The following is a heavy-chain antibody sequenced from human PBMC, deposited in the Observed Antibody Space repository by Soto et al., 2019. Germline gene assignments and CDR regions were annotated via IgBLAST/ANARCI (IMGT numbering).Heavy chain of an antibody. CDR2: ISYVGSNK. CDR1: GFTFSSYG. Sequence: QVQLVESGGGVVQPGRSLRLSCAASGFTFSSYGMHWVRQAPGKGLEWVAVISYVGSNKYYADSVKGRFTISRDNSKNTLYLQMNSLRAEDTAVYYCAKDLDPLYYYDSSGYPYYFDYWGQGTLVTVSS. D-gene: IGHD3-22*01. V-gene: IGHV3-30*18. CDR3: AKDLDPLYYYDSSGYPYYFDY. J-gene: IGHJ4*02.